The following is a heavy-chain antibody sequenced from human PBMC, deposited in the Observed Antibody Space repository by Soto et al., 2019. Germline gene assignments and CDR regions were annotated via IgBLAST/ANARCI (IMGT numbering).Heavy chain of an antibody. Sequence: QVQLQESGPGLVKPSGTLSLTCAVSGGSISSSNWWSWGRQPPGKGVEWIGEIYHSGSTNYKPSLKSRGTISVNKAKNQFSLKLSSVPGADPAVYYCASAKVVGLDAFDIWGQGTLVTVSS. D-gene: IGHD3-22*01. CDR3: ASAKVVGLDAFDI. CDR2: IYHSGST. J-gene: IGHJ3*02. V-gene: IGHV4-4*02. CDR1: GGSISSSNW.